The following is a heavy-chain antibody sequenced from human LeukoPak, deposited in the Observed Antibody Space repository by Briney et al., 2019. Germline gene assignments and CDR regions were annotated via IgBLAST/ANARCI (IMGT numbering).Heavy chain of an antibody. V-gene: IGHV4-34*01. CDR3: ARGGLCSGGSCYWYYYYGMDV. Sequence: SETLSLTCAVYGGSFSGHYWSWIRQPPGKGLEWIGEINHSGSTNYNPPLKSRVTISVDTSKNQFSLKLSSVTAADTAVYYCARGGLCSGGSCYWYYYYGMDVWGQGTTVTVSS. J-gene: IGHJ6*02. CDR2: INHSGST. CDR1: GGSFSGHY. D-gene: IGHD2-15*01.